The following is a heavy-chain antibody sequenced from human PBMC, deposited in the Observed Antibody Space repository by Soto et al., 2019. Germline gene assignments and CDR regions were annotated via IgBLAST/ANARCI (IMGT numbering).Heavy chain of an antibody. J-gene: IGHJ3*02. D-gene: IGHD1-1*01. CDR3: ARDYKDDVFDI. Sequence: QVQLQESGPGLVKPSETLSLTCTVSGGSMNSYYWSWIRQPPGKGLEWVGYISYSGSTNYNPSLKSLVTIQGDTSKNQFSMTLTPLTTANTDLYFRARDYKDDVFDIWGQGTVVTVSS. V-gene: IGHV4-59*01. CDR1: GGSMNSYY. CDR2: ISYSGST.